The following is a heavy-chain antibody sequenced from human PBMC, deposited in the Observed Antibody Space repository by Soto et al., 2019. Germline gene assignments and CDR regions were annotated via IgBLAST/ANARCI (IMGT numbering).Heavy chain of an antibody. J-gene: IGHJ3*02. CDR1: GGSISSGGYY. V-gene: IGHV4-31*03. D-gene: IGHD3-22*01. CDR2: IYYSGST. CDR3: ARVAYYYDSSGYGSIDAFDI. Sequence: QVQLQESGPGLVKPSQTLSLTCTVSGGSISSGGYYLTWIRQHPGKGLEWIGYIYYSGSTYYNPSLKSRVTTSVDTSKNQFSLKLSSVTAADTAVYYCARVAYYYDSSGYGSIDAFDIWGQGTMVTVSS.